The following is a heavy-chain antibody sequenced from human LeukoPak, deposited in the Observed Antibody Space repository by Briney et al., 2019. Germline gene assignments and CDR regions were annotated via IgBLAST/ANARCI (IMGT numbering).Heavy chain of an antibody. D-gene: IGHD4-17*01. J-gene: IGHJ4*02. CDR1: GFTFSSYA. V-gene: IGHV3-23*01. CDR2: FSGRGGIT. CDR3: AKDQDYGDYASVFDY. Sequence: GGSLILSCVASGFTFSSYAMSWVRQAPGKGLEWVSTFSGRGGITFYADSVKGRFTISRDNSKNTLYLQMNSLRAEDTAVYYCAKDQDYGDYASVFDYWGQGTLVTVSS.